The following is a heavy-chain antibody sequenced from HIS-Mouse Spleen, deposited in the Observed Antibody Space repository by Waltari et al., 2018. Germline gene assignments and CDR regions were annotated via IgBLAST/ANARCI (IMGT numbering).Heavy chain of an antibody. J-gene: IGHJ2*01. CDR1: GGSISITSYY. CDR2: IYYSGST. Sequence: QLQLQESGQGLVTPSETLSLTCTVSGGSISITSYYWGWIRQPPGKGLEWIGSIYYSGSTYDNPSLKSRVTISVDTSKNQFSLKLSSVTAADTAVYYCAREIPYSSSWYDWYFDLWGRGTLVTVSS. D-gene: IGHD6-13*01. CDR3: AREIPYSSSWYDWYFDL. V-gene: IGHV4-39*07.